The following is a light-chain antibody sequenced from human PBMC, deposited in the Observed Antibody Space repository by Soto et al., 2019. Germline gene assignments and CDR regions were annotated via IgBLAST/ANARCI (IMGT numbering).Light chain of an antibody. Sequence: QSALTQPASVSGSPGQSITISCTGTSTDIGRYNYVSWYQQHPGKAPKLIIYDVTTRPSGISNRFSGPKSGNTASLTISGLQAEDEADYYCCSYTSSSTLGVFGGGTKVTVL. CDR2: DVT. J-gene: IGLJ3*02. CDR3: CSYTSSSTLGV. V-gene: IGLV2-14*03. CDR1: STDIGRYNY.